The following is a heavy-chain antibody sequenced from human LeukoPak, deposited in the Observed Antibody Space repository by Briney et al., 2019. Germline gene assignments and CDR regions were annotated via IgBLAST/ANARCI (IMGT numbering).Heavy chain of an antibody. CDR1: GYTFTSYY. D-gene: IGHD2-15*01. J-gene: IGHJ4*02. V-gene: IGHV1-46*01. CDR2: INPSGGST. CDR3: ARATDIVVVGAGMGSYFDY. Sequence: ASVKVSCKASGYTFTSYYMHWVRQAPGQGLEWMGIINPSGGSTSYAQKFQGRVTMTRDTSTSTVYMELSSLRSEDTAVYYCARATDIVVVGAGMGSYFDYWGQGTLVTVSS.